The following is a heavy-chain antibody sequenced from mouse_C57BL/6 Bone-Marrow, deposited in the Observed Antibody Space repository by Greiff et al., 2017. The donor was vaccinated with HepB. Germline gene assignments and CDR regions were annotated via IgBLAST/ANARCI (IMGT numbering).Heavy chain of an antibody. J-gene: IGHJ2*01. CDR3: ARSLSDYFDY. CDR2: IDPSDSYT. V-gene: IGHV1-69*01. CDR1: GYTFTSYW. Sequence: QVQLQQPGAELVMPGASVKLSCKASGYTFTSYWMHWVKQRPGQGLERIGEIDPSDSYTNYNQKFKGKSTLTVDKSSSTAYMQLSSLTSEDSAVYYCARSLSDYFDYWGQGTTLTVSS.